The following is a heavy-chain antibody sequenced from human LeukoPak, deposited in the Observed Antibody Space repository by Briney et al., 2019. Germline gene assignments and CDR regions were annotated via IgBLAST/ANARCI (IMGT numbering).Heavy chain of an antibody. V-gene: IGHV4-59*12. D-gene: IGHD3-9*01. Sequence: SETLSLTCTVSGGSISSYYRSWIRQPPGKGLEWVGYIYYSGSTNYNPSLKSRVTISVDTSKNQFSLKLSSVTAADTAVHYCARGDDAGLDGLLSGRDYGMDVWGKGTTVTVSS. J-gene: IGHJ6*04. CDR3: ARGDDAGLDGLLSGRDYGMDV. CDR1: GGSISSYY. CDR2: IYYSGST.